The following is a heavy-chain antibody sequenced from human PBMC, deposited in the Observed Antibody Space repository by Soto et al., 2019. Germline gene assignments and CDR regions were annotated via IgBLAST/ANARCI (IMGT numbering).Heavy chain of an antibody. D-gene: IGHD4-17*01. V-gene: IGHV3-7*03. CDR1: GFTFSSYW. J-gene: IGHJ6*02. Sequence: EVQLVESGGGLVKPGGSLRLSCAASGFTFSSYWMSWVRQAPGKGLEWVANIKQDGSEKYYVDSVKGRFTISRDNAKNSLYLQMNSLRAADTAVYYCARVSSKVTTSYYYYYYGMDVWGQGTTVTVSS. CDR3: ARVSSKVTTSYYYYYYGMDV. CDR2: IKQDGSEK.